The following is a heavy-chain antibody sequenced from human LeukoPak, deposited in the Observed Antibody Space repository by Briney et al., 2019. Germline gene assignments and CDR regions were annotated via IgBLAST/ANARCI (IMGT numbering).Heavy chain of an antibody. CDR2: SYHSGTS. CDR3: ARKYGGNAGYFDY. CDR1: GYSISTGYY. J-gene: IGHJ4*02. D-gene: IGHD4-23*01. V-gene: IGHV4-38-2*01. Sequence: TSETLSLTCAVSGYSISTGYYWGWVRQPPGKGLEWIGNSYHSGTSYYNPSLKSRVSISVDTSKNQFSLKLRSVTAADTAVYYCARKYGGNAGYFDYWGQGALVTVSS.